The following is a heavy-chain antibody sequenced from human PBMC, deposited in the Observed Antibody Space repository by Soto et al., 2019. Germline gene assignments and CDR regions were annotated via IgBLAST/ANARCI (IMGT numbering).Heavy chain of an antibody. Sequence: HPXGSLRLSCAASGFTFSSCWMHWVRQAPGKGLVWVSRINSDGSSTSYADSVKGRFTISRDNAKNTLYLQMKSLRAEDTAVYYCARARPSRDGPIYGMDVWGQGTTVTVSS. V-gene: IGHV3-74*01. CDR3: ARARPSRDGPIYGMDV. CDR2: INSDGSST. CDR1: GFTFSSCW. J-gene: IGHJ6*02. D-gene: IGHD6-6*01.